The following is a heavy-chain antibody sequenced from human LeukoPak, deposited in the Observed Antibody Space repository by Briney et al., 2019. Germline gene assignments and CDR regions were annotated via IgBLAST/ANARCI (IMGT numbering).Heavy chain of an antibody. J-gene: IGHJ4*02. CDR1: GFTFSSSA. V-gene: IGHV3-23*01. Sequence: RGSLRLSCAATGFTFSSSAMSWVRQSPGKGLEWVSGIGSSGVTTYYADSVKGRFTISRDNSKNTVWLQMNSLRAEDTAVYYCVKGQRSSGWFWGQGTQVTVSS. CDR3: VKGQRSSGWF. CDR2: IGSSGVTT. D-gene: IGHD6-19*01.